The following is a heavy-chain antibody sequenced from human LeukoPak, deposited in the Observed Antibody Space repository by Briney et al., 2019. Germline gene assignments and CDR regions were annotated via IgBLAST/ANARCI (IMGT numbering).Heavy chain of an antibody. D-gene: IGHD1-26*01. J-gene: IGHJ4*02. Sequence: GESLKISCKVSGYSFTSYWIGWVRQMPGKGLEWMAIMYPRDSDISYSPSFQGQVTISADKSISIAYLQWDSLKASDTAMYYCARRSGSFQGDYNFDYWGQGTLVTVSS. CDR2: MYPRDSDI. CDR1: GYSFTSYW. V-gene: IGHV5-51*01. CDR3: ARRSGSFQGDYNFDY.